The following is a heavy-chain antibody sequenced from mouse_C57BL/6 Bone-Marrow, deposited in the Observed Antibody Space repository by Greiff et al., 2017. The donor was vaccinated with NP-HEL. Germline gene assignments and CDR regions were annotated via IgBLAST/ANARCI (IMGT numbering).Heavy chain of an antibody. J-gene: IGHJ1*03. CDR1: GFSLTSYG. CDR2: IWSGGST. V-gene: IGHV2-2*01. Sequence: VKLVESGPGLVQPSQSLSITCTVSGFSLTSYGVHWVRQSPGKGLEWLGVIWSGGSTDYNAAFISRLSIIKDNSKSQVFLKMNSLHADDTAIYYCVRTCARYFDVWGTGTTVTVSS. CDR3: VRTCARYFDV.